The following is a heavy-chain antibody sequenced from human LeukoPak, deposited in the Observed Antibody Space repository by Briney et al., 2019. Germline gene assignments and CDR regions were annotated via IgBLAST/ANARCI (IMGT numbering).Heavy chain of an antibody. D-gene: IGHD5-24*01. J-gene: IGHJ4*02. CDR2: ISYDGSNK. CDR1: GFTFSSYA. V-gene: IGHV3-30-3*01. Sequence: GGSLRLSCAASGFTFSSYAMHWVRQAPGKGLEWVAVISYDGSNKYYADSVKGRFTISRDNSKNTLYLQMNSLRAEDTAVYYCARGEMATGLFDCWGQGTLVTVSS. CDR3: ARGEMATGLFDC.